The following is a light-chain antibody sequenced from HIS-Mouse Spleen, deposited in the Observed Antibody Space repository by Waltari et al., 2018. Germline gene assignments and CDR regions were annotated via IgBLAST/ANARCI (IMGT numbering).Light chain of an antibody. CDR2: GAS. V-gene: IGKV3-20*01. CDR1: QSVSSSY. Sequence: EIVLTQSPGTLSLSPGARATLSCRASQSVSSSYLAWYQQKPGQAPRLLIHGASSRATGIPDRFSGSGSGTDFTLTISRLEPEDFAVYYCQQYGSSPFTFGPGTKVDIK. CDR3: QQYGSSPFT. J-gene: IGKJ3*01.